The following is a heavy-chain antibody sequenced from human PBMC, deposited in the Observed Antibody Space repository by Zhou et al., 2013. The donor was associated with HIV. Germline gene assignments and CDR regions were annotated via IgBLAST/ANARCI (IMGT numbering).Heavy chain of an antibody. CDR3: ARDLSGPSGIGVFDS. V-gene: IGHV1-18*01. Sequence: QVQLVQSGVEVKKPGASVQVSCKASGYTFTKYGIGWVRQAPGQRLEWMGWISTHNGNTKYAQNFQGRVTMTTDTSTGTAYMELRSLRSDDTAVFYXARDLSGPSGIGVFDSWGQGTLVSVSP. CDR2: ISTHNGNT. CDR1: GYTFTKYG. J-gene: IGHJ5*01. D-gene: IGHD5-12*01.